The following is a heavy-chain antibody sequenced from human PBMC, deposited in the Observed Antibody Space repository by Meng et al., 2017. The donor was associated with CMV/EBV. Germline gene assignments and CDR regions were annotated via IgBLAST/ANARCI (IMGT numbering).Heavy chain of an antibody. V-gene: IGHV3-53*01. CDR1: GFTFGSYS. J-gene: IGHJ6*02. CDR3: ARWDIVTTFRKDYYYYGMDV. Sequence: GESLKISCAASGFTFGSYSMNWVRQAPGKGLEWVSLIYSGGSTYYADSVKGRFTISRDNSKNTLFLQMNSLRAEDTAVYYCARWDIVTTFRKDYYYYGMDVWGQGTTVTVSS. CDR2: IYSGGST. D-gene: IGHD5-12*01.